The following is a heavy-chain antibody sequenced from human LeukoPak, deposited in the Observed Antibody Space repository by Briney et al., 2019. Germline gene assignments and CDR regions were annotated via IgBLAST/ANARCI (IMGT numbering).Heavy chain of an antibody. CDR2: MYYSEST. CDR1: GGSISGYY. CDR3: ARYGVYRGMDV. D-gene: IGHD5-12*01. J-gene: IGHJ6*02. V-gene: IGHV4-59*01. Sequence: PSETLSLTCTVSGGSISGYYWSWIRHPPGEGLEWIGYMYYSESTSYNPSLKGRVTISVDTSKNQFSLKLSSATAADTAVYYCARYGVYRGMDVWGQGTTVTVSS.